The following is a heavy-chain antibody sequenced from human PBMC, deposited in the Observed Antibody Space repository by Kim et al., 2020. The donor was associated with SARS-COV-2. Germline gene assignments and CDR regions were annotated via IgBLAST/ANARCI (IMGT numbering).Heavy chain of an antibody. J-gene: IGHJ2*01. Sequence: ASVKVSCKASGYTFSSIAMHWVRQASGQGLEWMGWMNTKTGNPTYAQGFTGRFVFSLDTSVSTAYLQISSLRAEDTAVYYCAARYSSSYFDLWGRGTLVT. CDR3: AARYSSSYFDL. D-gene: IGHD6-13*01. CDR2: MNTKTGNP. V-gene: IGHV7-4-1*02. CDR1: GYTFSSIA.